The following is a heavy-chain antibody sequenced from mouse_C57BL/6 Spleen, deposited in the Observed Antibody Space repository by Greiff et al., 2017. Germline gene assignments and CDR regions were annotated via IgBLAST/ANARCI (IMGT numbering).Heavy chain of an antibody. J-gene: IGHJ4*01. CDR1: GFTFSDYG. CDR3: ARENGSSYGAMDY. CDR2: LSSGSSTI. V-gene: IGHV5-17*01. Sequence: EVQLMESGGGLVKPGGSLKLSCAASGFTFSDYGMHWVRQAPEKGLEWVAYLSSGSSTIYYADTVKGRFTISRDNATNTLFLQMTSLRSEDTAMYDCARENGSSYGAMDYWGQGTSVTVSS. D-gene: IGHD1-1*01.